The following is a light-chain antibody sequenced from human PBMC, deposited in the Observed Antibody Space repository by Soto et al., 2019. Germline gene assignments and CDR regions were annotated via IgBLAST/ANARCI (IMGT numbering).Light chain of an antibody. V-gene: IGLV2-14*01. CDR3: SSFTNAPSYG. Sequence: QSALTQPASVSGSPGQSITISCTGTSGDVGAYNYVSWYQQHPGKAPRLMIYDVSNRPSGASNRFSGSKSGNTASLTISGLQAEDEGDYYCSSFTNAPSYGVGTGTKRTVL. CDR1: SGDVGAYNY. CDR2: DVS. J-gene: IGLJ1*01.